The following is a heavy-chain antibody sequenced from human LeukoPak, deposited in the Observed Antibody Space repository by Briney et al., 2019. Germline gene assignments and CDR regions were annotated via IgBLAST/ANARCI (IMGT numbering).Heavy chain of an antibody. CDR2: IYHSGST. Sequence: SETLSPTCTVSGYSISSGYYWGWIRQPPGKGLEWIGSIYHSGSTYYNPSLKSRVTISVDTSKNQFSLKLSSVTAADTAVYYCARLSQWVRVYGSGSSNNDYWGQGTLVTVSS. D-gene: IGHD3-10*01. J-gene: IGHJ4*02. V-gene: IGHV4-38-2*02. CDR1: GYSISSGYY. CDR3: ARLSQWVRVYGSGSSNNDY.